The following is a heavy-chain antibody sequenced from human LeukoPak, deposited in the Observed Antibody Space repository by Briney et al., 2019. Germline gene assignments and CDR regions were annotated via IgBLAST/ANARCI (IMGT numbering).Heavy chain of an antibody. Sequence: PGGSLRLSCAASGFTFSRYWMSWVRQAPGKGLEWVANIKEDGSEKYYVDSVKGRFTISRDNAKNSLYLQMNSLRAEDTAVYYCASPRSLPVWGQGTMVTVSS. CDR1: GFTFSRYW. CDR2: IKEDGSEK. J-gene: IGHJ3*01. CDR3: ASPRSLPV. V-gene: IGHV3-7*02.